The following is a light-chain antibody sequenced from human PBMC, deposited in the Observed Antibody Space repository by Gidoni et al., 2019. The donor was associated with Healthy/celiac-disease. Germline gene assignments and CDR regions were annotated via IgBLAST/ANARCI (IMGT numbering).Light chain of an antibody. CDR1: QSISIW. CDR2: DAS. V-gene: IGKV1-5*01. J-gene: IGKJ1*01. Sequence: DIQMTQSPSTLSASVGDRVTITCRESQSISIWLAWYQQKPGKAPKLLIYDASILESGVPARFSRSGSGTEFTLIISSLQPDDFATYYCQQYNSYRWTFXQXTKVEIK. CDR3: QQYNSYRWT.